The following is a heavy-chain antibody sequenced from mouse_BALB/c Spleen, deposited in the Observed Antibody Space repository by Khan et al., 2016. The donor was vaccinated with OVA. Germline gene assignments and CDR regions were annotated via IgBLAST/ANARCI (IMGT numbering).Heavy chain of an antibody. CDR2: ISSVAYSI. V-gene: IGHV5-15*02. CDR1: GFTFIDYG. J-gene: IGHJ3*01. Sequence: EVELVESGGGLVQPGGSRKPSCAASGFTFIDYGMAWVRQTPGKGPEWIAFISSVAYSIYYADTVTGRFTISRENAKNTLYLEMSSLRSDDTAMYYCAKGGFAYWGQGTLVTVSA. CDR3: AKGGFAY.